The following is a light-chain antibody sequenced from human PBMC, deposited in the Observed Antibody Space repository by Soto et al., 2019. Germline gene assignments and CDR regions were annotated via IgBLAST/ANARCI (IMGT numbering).Light chain of an antibody. V-gene: IGKV3-11*01. CDR2: DAS. J-gene: IGKJ4*01. CDR3: QQRSNWPT. CDR1: QSVSSY. Sequence: EIVLTQSPATLSLSPGERATLSCRASQSVSSYLAWYQQKPGQAPRLLIYDASNRATGIPARFSGSGSGTDFTLTXSXLEPEDFAVYYRQQRSNWPTFGGGTKVEIK.